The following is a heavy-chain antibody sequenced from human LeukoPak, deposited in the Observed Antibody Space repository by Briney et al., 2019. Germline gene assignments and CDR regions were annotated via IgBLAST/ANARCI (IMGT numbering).Heavy chain of an antibody. D-gene: IGHD6-19*01. CDR1: GYSSTNYW. CDR3: ARRNIEVAGNSFDY. Sequence: GESLKIFGKASGYSSTNYWIAWVRQMPGKSLEWMGIIYPDDSETRFSPSLQGQVTMSVDKSMNTAYLKWTSLKASDTAMYYCARRNIEVAGNSFDYWGQGTLVTVSS. J-gene: IGHJ4*02. V-gene: IGHV5-51*01. CDR2: IYPDDSET.